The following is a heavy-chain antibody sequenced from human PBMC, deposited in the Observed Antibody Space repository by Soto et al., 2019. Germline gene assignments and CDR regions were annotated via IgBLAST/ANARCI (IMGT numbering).Heavy chain of an antibody. CDR2: IYYSGST. CDR1: GGSISSGGYY. J-gene: IGHJ5*02. V-gene: IGHV4-31*03. D-gene: IGHD3-10*01. Sequence: SETLSLTCTVSGGSISSGGYYWSWIRQHPGKGLEWIGYIYYSGSTNYNPSLKSRVTISVDTSKNQFSLKLSSVTAADTAVYYCAREVWGSGRIRFDPWGQGTLVTVSS. CDR3: AREVWGSGRIRFDP.